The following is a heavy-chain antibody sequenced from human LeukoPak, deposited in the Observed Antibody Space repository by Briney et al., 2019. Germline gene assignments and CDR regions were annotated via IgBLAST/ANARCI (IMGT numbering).Heavy chain of an antibody. CDR2: IYYSGST. D-gene: IGHD4-17*01. CDR1: GGSISSYY. J-gene: IGHJ4*02. V-gene: IGHV4-59*08. CDR3: ARGGNYGDYDGYFAY. Sequence: KPSETLSLTCTVSGGSISSYYWSWIRQPPGKGLEWIGYIYYSGSTNYNPSLRSRVTISVDTSKNQFSLKLSSVTAADTAVYYCARGGNYGDYDGYFAYWGQGTLVTVSS.